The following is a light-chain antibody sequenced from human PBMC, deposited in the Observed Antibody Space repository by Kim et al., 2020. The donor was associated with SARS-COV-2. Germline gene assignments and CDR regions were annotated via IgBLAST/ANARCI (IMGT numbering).Light chain of an antibody. CDR1: QSISSY. J-gene: IGKJ4*01. CDR3: QHRSNWPLT. Sequence: EIVLTQSPATLSLSPGERATLSCRVSQSISSYLAWYQQKPGQAPRLLIYDASKRATGIPARFSGSGSGTDFTLTISSLEPEDSAVYYCQHRSNWPLTFGGGTKVDIK. CDR2: DAS. V-gene: IGKV3-11*01.